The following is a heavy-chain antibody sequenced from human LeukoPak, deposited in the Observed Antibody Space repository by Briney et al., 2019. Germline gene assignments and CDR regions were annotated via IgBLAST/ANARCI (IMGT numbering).Heavy chain of an antibody. CDR2: INHSGST. V-gene: IGHV4-34*01. Sequence: SETLSLTCAVYGGSFSGYYWSWIRQPPGKGLEWIGEINHSGSTNYNPSLKSRVTISVDTSKNQFSLKLSSVTAADTAVYYCARIAYCGGDCYRFDPWGQGTLVTVSS. D-gene: IGHD2-21*02. CDR3: ARIAYCGGDCYRFDP. CDR1: GGSFSGYY. J-gene: IGHJ5*02.